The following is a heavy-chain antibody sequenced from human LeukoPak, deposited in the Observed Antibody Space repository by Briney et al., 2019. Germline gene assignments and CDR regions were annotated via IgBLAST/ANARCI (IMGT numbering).Heavy chain of an antibody. V-gene: IGHV4-30-4*01. Sequence: SETLSLTCTVSGGSISSGDYYWSWIRQPPGKGLEWIGYIYYSGSTYYNPPLKSRVTISVDTSKNQFSLKLSSVTAADTAVYYCARVPIAAAEYYFDYWGQGTLVTVSS. CDR2: IYYSGST. CDR1: GGSISSGDYY. D-gene: IGHD6-13*01. CDR3: ARVPIAAAEYYFDY. J-gene: IGHJ4*02.